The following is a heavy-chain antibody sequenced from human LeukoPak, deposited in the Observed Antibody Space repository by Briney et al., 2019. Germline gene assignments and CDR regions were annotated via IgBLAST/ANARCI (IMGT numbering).Heavy chain of an antibody. CDR3: KQKTAYEILTGYSPRGWFDP. CDR1: GYSITSGYY. V-gene: IGHV4-38-2*01. Sequence: SETLSLTCAVSGYSITSGYYRGWIRQPPGKGLELIGSIYHSASTYYNPSLKSRVTISVDTSKNQFSLKLSSVTAADTAVFFFKQKTAYEILTGYSPRGWFDPWGQGTLVTVSS. CDR2: IYHSAST. J-gene: IGHJ5*02. D-gene: IGHD3-9*01.